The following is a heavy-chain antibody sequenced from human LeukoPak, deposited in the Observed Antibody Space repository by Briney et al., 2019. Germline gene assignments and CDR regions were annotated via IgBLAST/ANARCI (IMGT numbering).Heavy chain of an antibody. CDR1: GGSISSYY. Sequence: PSETLSLTCTVSGGSISSYYWSWIRQPPGKGLEWIGYIYYSGSTNYNPSLKSRVTISVDTSKNQFSLKLSSVTAADTAVYYCASRLACSSTSCYTDYYYYMDVWGKGTTVTVSS. D-gene: IGHD2-2*02. V-gene: IGHV4-59*12. CDR2: IYYSGST. CDR3: ASRLACSSTSCYTDYYYYMDV. J-gene: IGHJ6*03.